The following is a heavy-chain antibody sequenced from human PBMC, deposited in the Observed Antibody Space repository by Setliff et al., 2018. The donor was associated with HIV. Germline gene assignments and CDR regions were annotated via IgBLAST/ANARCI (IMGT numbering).Heavy chain of an antibody. J-gene: IGHJ4*02. D-gene: IGHD3-9*01. V-gene: IGHV3-64D*09. CDR1: GFTFSYYA. CDR2: MDTRGGST. CDR3: VKERTDYEILTCLED. Sequence: GGSLRLSCSASGFTFSYYAMHWVRQAPGKGLEYVSGMDTRGGSTYYADSLKARFTISRDNSKNRLYLQISNLRLADTAIYYCVKERTDYEILTCLEDWGQRNLVTVSS.